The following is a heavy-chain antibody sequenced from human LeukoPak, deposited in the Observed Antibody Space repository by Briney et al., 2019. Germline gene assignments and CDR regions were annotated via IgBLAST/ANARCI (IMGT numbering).Heavy chain of an antibody. V-gene: IGHV3-23*01. CDR2: ISGSGGST. CDR3: AKDPLYYYDSSGYS. D-gene: IGHD3-22*01. J-gene: IGHJ4*02. Sequence: GGSLRLSCAASGFTFSSYAMSWVRQAPGKGLEWVSAISGSGGSTYYADFVKGRFTISRDNSKNTLYLQMNSLRAEDTAVYYCAKDPLYYYDSSGYSWGQGTLVTVSS. CDR1: GFTFSSYA.